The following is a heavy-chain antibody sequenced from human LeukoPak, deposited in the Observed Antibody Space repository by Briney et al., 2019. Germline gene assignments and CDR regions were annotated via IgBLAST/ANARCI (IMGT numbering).Heavy chain of an antibody. D-gene: IGHD6-13*01. V-gene: IGHV3-9*01. CDR3: AKGPSIAAASDY. J-gene: IGHJ4*02. CDR1: GFTFDDYA. CDR2: ISWNSGSI. Sequence: GGSLRLSCAASGFTFDDYAMHWVRQAPGKGLEWVSGISWNSGSIGYADSVKGRFTISRDNAKNSLYLQMNSLRAEDTALYYCAKGPSIAAASDYWGQGTLVTVSS.